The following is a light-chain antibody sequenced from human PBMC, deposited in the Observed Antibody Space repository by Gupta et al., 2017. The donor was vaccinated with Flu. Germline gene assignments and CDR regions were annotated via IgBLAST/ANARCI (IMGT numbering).Light chain of an antibody. CDR1: SGRLVSNY. CDR3: QSYDSSNHGAV. Sequence: LPTPPPVSESPAQTETASCTRSSGRLVSNYLPWYQQPPGSPPSHLILAHNRQPPGVPARFSGSIDSSSNSASLTISGLKTEDEAEYYCQSYDSSNHGAVFGGGTKLTVL. J-gene: IGLJ2*01. CDR2: AHN. V-gene: IGLV6-57*01.